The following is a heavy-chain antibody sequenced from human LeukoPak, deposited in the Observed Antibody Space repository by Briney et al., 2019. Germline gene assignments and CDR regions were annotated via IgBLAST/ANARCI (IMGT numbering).Heavy chain of an antibody. CDR2: INHSGST. CDR3: ARGGRYCWGVYYFDY. J-gene: IGHJ4*02. V-gene: IGHV4-34*01. CDR1: GGSFSGYY. Sequence: PSETLSLTCAVYGGSFSGYYWSWIRQPPGKGLEWIGEINHSGSTNYNPSLKSRVTTSVDTSKNQFSLKLSSVAAADTAVYHCARGGRYCWGVYYFDYWGQGTLVTSSS. D-gene: IGHD2-21*01.